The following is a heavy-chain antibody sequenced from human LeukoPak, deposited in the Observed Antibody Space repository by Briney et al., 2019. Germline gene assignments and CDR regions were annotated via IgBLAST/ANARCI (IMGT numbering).Heavy chain of an antibody. CDR1: GFSFTSYA. D-gene: IGHD2-2*01. J-gene: IGHJ5*02. CDR3: AKDRESYCSSTSCQGFDP. CDR2: INGGGDKR. V-gene: IGHV3-23*01. Sequence: PGGSLRLSCAASGFSFTSYAMSWVRQAPGKGREWVSGINGGGDKRYYRDSVKGRITISRDNSKTTLYLQMNSLRAEDTAVYYCAKDRESYCSSTSCQGFDPWGQGTLVTVSS.